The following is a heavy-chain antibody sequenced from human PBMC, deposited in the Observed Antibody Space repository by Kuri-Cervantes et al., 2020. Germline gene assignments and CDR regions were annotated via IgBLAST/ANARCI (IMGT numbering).Heavy chain of an antibody. CDR2: INPGGSGV. V-gene: IGHV3-11*01. J-gene: IGHJ4*02. Sequence: GGSLRLSCAASGFTFSDYYMSWIRQAPGKGLEWVSYINPGGSGVYYADSVKGRFIISRDNAKNSLYLQLNSLRAEDTAVYYCATDRGYSSGWYYFDYWGQGTLVTVSS. CDR3: ATDRGYSSGWYYFDY. CDR1: GFTFSDYY. D-gene: IGHD6-19*01.